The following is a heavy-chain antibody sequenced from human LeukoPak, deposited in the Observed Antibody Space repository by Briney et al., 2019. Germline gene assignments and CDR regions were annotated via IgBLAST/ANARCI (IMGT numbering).Heavy chain of an antibody. CDR3: ATTRVCGGVLLRPSCLYFED. D-gene: IGHD3-10*01. CDR1: GFTFRSYA. J-gene: IGHJ4*02. V-gene: IGHV3-30-3*01. CDR2: ISYDGSNK. Sequence: GRSLRLSCVVSGFTFRSYAMHWVRQAPGKGLEWVAVISYDGSNKYYADSVKGRFSISRDNSKNTLYLQMNNLRAEDTAVYYCATTRVCGGVLLRPSCLYFEDWGQGALVTVSS.